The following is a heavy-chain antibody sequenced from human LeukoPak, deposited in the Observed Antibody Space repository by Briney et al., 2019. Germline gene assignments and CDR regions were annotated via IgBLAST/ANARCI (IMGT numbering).Heavy chain of an antibody. J-gene: IGHJ5*02. V-gene: IGHV3-48*01. CDR2: ISSSSSTI. CDR3: ASLKGYCSSTSCYTYNWFDP. D-gene: IGHD2-2*02. CDR1: GFTFSSYS. Sequence: GGSLRLSCAASGFTFSSYSMNWVRQAPGKGLEWVSYISSSSSTIYYADSVKGRFTISRDNAKNSLYLQMNSLRAEDTAVYYCASLKGYCSSTSCYTYNWFDPWGRGTLVTVSS.